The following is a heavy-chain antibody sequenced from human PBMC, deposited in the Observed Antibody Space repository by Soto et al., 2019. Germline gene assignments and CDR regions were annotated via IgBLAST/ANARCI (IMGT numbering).Heavy chain of an antibody. V-gene: IGHV3-30*18. Sequence: GGSLRLSCAASGFTFSSYGMHWVRQAPGKGLEWVAVISYDGSNKYYADSVKGRFTISRDNSKNTLYLQMNSLRAEDTAVYYCAKELGSSIVDWLDPWGRGTMVTVSS. CDR2: ISYDGSNK. CDR1: GFTFSSYG. CDR3: AKELGSSIVDWLDP. D-gene: IGHD2-2*01. J-gene: IGHJ5*02.